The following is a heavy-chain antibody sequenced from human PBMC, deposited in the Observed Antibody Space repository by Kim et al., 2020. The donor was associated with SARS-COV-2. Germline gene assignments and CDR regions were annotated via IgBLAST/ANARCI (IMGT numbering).Heavy chain of an antibody. D-gene: IGHD1-1*01. Sequence: GESLKISCKGSGYSFTSYWIGWVRQMPGKGLEWMGIIYPGDSDTRYSPSFQGQVTISADKSISTAYLQWSSLKASDTAMYYCARHRRAQKVQLEALDYWGQGTLVTVSS. CDR2: IYPGDSDT. V-gene: IGHV5-51*01. J-gene: IGHJ4*02. CDR3: ARHRRAQKVQLEALDY. CDR1: GYSFTSYW.